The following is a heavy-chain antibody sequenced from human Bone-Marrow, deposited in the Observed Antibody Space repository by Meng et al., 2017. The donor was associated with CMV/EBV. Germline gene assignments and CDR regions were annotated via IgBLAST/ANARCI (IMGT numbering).Heavy chain of an antibody. V-gene: IGHV1-18*01. J-gene: IGHJ5*02. CDR2: ISAYNGNT. Sequence: QLHLGQAGASVKHPGASVQVSCKASGYTFTSDGISWVRQAPGQGPAWMGWISAYNGNTNYAQKLQGRVTMTTDTSTSTAYMELRSLRSDDTAVYYCARGLQLGWFDPWGQGTLVTVSS. CDR3: ARGLQLGWFDP. CDR1: GYTFTSDG. D-gene: IGHD4-11*01.